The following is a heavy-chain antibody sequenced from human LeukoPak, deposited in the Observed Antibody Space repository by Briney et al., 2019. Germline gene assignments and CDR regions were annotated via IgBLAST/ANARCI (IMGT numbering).Heavy chain of an antibody. D-gene: IGHD2-15*01. V-gene: IGHV3-33*08. CDR3: VRGTANSGAVDY. CDR2: IWYDGSNK. J-gene: IGHJ4*02. CDR1: GFTFSSYG. Sequence: HPGGSLRLSCAASGFTFSSYGMHWVRQAPGRGLEWVAVIWYDGSNKYYADSVKGRFTISRDNSKNTLYLQMNSLRAEDTAVYYCVRGTANSGAVDYWGQGTLVTVSS.